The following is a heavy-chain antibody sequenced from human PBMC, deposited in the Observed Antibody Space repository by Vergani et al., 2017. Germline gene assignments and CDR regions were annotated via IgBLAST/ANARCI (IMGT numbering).Heavy chain of an antibody. V-gene: IGHV4-34*01. CDR1: GGSFSGYY. CDR2: INHSGST. D-gene: IGHD6-13*01. CDR3: ARGAAAGTIVRRQFQH. Sequence: QVQLQQWGAGLLKPSETLSLTCAVYGGSFSGYYWSWIRQPPGKGLEWIGEINHSGSTNYNPSLKSRVTILVDTSKNQFSLKLSSVTAADTAVYYCARGAAAGTIVRRQFQHWGQGTLVTVSS. J-gene: IGHJ1*01.